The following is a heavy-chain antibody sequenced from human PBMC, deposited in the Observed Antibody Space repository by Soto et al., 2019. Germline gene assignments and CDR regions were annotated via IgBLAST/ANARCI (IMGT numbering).Heavy chain of an antibody. V-gene: IGHV4-59*11. Sequence: PSETLSLTCTVSGGSISSHYWSWVRQAPGKGLEWIGHIYYRGSTSYNPSLRSRSTISVDTSNNQFSLKLNSVTTADTAVYYCARDGGEASGMDVWGQGTKVTVS. CDR2: IYYRGST. D-gene: IGHD3-16*01. CDR1: GGSISSHY. CDR3: ARDGGEASGMDV. J-gene: IGHJ6*02.